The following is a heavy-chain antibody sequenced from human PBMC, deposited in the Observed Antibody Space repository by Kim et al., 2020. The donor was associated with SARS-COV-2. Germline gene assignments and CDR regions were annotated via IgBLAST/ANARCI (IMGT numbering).Heavy chain of an antibody. Sequence: YAQKFQGRVTITADESTSTAYMELSSLRSEDTAVYYCARSQLAGYWYFDLWGRGTLVTVSS. CDR3: ARSQLAGYWYFDL. J-gene: IGHJ2*01. D-gene: IGHD6-6*01. V-gene: IGHV1-69*01.